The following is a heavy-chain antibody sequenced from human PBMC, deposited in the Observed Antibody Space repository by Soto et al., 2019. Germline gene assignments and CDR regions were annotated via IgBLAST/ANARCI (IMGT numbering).Heavy chain of an antibody. J-gene: IGHJ5*02. D-gene: IGHD5-18*01. CDR2: IYESGYT. V-gene: IGHV4-31*03. Sequence: PXETLSLPCTVSGSSVSTGAYYWGWVRQRPGKGLEWVGYIYESGYTYYNTSLKSRLTISLDRSNNQFSLGLTSVAAADTAVYYCVRDLRHTAMVYPWFAHWGQKTLVTVSS. CDR1: GSSVSTGAYY. CDR3: VRDLRHTAMVYPWFAH.